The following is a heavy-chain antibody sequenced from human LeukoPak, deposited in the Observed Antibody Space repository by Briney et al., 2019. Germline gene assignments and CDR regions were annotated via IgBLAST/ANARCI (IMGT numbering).Heavy chain of an antibody. CDR2: INPNSGGT. J-gene: IGHJ6*03. V-gene: IGHV1-2*02. D-gene: IGHD3-22*01. CDR3: ARGGLPHHYYYMHV. CDR1: GYTFTGNF. Sequence: ASVKVSCKASGYTFTGNFMHWVRQAPGQGLEWMGWINPNSGGTNYAQKFQGRVTMTRDTSISTAYMELSRLRSDDSAVYYCARGGLPHHYYYMHVWGKGTTVTVSS.